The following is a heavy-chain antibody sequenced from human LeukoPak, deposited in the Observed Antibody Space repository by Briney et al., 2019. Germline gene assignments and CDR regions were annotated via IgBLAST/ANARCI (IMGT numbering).Heavy chain of an antibody. CDR1: GDSFTSVTDY. CDR3: ARLAYYDFWSGYYNWFDP. J-gene: IGHJ5*02. CDR2: GDYSGGT. Sequence: PSETLSLTCTVSGDSFTSVTDYWAWIRQPPGKGLEWIASGDYSGGTYYNPSLESRVAISADMSKNQISLKLTSVTAADTAVYYCARLAYYDFWSGYYNWFDPWGQGTLVTASS. V-gene: IGHV4-39*07. D-gene: IGHD3-3*01.